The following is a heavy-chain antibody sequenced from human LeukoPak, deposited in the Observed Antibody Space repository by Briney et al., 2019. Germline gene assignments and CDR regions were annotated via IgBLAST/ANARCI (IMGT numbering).Heavy chain of an antibody. V-gene: IGHV3-23*01. Sequence: GGSLRLSCAASGFAFSNYAMSWVRQAPGKGLEWVSGISGSRSGTYYSDSVRGRFTISRDNSKNTLYLQMNTLRAEDTAVYYCAKAPRAVGTPIFEYWGQGTLVTVSS. CDR3: AKAPRAVGTPIFEY. J-gene: IGHJ4*02. CDR2: ISGSRSGT. CDR1: GFAFSNYA. D-gene: IGHD6-13*01.